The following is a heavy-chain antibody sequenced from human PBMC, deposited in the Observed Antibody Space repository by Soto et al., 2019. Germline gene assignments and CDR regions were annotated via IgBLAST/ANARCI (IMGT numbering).Heavy chain of an antibody. J-gene: IGHJ4*01. D-gene: IGHD6-13*01. Sequence: SETLSLTCTVSGGSINSGLYYWTWIRQHPGKGLEWIGYIYSRGNTYYTPSLKSRVTISVDTSKNQFSLKLSSVTAADTAVYYCAAYSSSWYGARNDYWGLGTLVTVSS. CDR2: IYSRGNT. CDR1: GGSINSGLYY. CDR3: AAYSSSWYGARNDY. V-gene: IGHV4-31*03.